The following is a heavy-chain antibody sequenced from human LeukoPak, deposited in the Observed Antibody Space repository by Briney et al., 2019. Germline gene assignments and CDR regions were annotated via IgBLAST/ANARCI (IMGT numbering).Heavy chain of an antibody. CDR1: GFTSSSHW. Sequence: GRSLRLSCVASGFTSSSHWMSWVRQAPGKGLEWVANINQDGSRKHYVDSVKGRFTISRDNAKNSVYLQMDSLRAEDTAVYYCARVEVGATTVDYWGQGTLVTVSS. CDR3: ARVEVGATTVDY. J-gene: IGHJ4*02. CDR2: INQDGSRK. D-gene: IGHD1-26*01. V-gene: IGHV3-7*05.